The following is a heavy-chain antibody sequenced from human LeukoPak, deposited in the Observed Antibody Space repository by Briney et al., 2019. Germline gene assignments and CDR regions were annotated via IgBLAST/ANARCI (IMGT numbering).Heavy chain of an antibody. CDR3: AKDLAGYNGYEKTDYYFDY. J-gene: IGHJ4*02. CDR2: ISGYGGST. V-gene: IGHV3-23*01. D-gene: IGHD5-12*01. CDR1: GFTFSSYA. Sequence: QPGGSLRLSCAASGFTFSSYAMSWVRQAPGKGLEWVSAISGYGGSTYYADSVKGRFTISRDNSKNTLFLQMNNLRAEDTAVYYCAKDLAGYNGYEKTDYYFDYWGQGTLVTVSS.